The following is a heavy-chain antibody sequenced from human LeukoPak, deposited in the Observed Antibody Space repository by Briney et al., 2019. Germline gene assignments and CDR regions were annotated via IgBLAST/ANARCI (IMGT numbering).Heavy chain of an antibody. V-gene: IGHV1-2*02. CDR1: GYTFTGYY. J-gene: IGHJ4*02. Sequence: GASVKVSCKASGYTFTGYYMHWVRQAPGQGLEWMGWIDPNSGGTNYAQKFQGRVTMTRDTSISTAYMELSRLRSDDTAVYYCARASSSSWKPPAYYWGQGTLVTVSS. D-gene: IGHD6-13*01. CDR3: ARASSSSWKPPAYY. CDR2: IDPNSGGT.